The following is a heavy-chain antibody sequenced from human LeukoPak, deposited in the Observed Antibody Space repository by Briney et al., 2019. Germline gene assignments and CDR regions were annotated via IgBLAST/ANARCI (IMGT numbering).Heavy chain of an antibody. D-gene: IGHD2-8*02. CDR1: GGSFSGYY. V-gene: IGHV4-34*01. J-gene: IGHJ4*02. Sequence: PSETLSLTCAVYGGSFSGYYWSWIRQPPGKGLEWIGEINHSGSTNYNPSLKSRVTISVDTSKNQFSLKLSSATAADTAVYYCARVVLTLYDYWGQGTLVTVSS. CDR2: INHSGST. CDR3: ARVVLTLYDY.